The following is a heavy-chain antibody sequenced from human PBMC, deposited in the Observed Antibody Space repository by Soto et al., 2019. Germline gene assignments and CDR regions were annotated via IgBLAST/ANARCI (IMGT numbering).Heavy chain of an antibody. CDR3: NTDCGVCCSGGSCRNAVDL. CDR1: GFIFSHAW. CDR2: VRNKGDGGTA. V-gene: IGHV3-15*07. Sequence: DVQVVESGGDLVNPGGSLRLSCAASGFIFSHAWMNWVRQAPGKGLEWVGRVRNKGDGGTADYSAAVKGIFSISRDDSKNMMYLQMNSLKNEDTEVYYCNTDCGVCCSGGSCRNAVDLWGQGTMVTVSS. D-gene: IGHD2-15*01. J-gene: IGHJ3*01.